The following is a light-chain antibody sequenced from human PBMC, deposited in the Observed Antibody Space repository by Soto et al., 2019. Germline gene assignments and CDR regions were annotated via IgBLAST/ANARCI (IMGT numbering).Light chain of an antibody. V-gene: IGKV3-15*01. J-gene: IGKJ5*01. CDR1: QSVSSS. CDR3: QQYNNWPPIT. CDR2: GAS. Sequence: EIMMTQSPATLSVSPGERATLSCRAGQSVSSSLAWYQQKPGQAPRLLIYGASTRATGIPARFSGSGSGTEFTLTISSLQSEDVATYYCQQYNNWPPITFGQGTRLEIK.